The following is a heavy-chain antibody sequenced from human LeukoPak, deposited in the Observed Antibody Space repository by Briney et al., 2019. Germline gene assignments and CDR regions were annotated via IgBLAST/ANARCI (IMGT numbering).Heavy chain of an antibody. CDR3: ARRGGTEYYFDY. V-gene: IGHV1-18*01. Sequence: ASVKVSCKASGYFFPNFGISWVRQAPGQGLEWMGWISPYNRNTTYAQRLQGRVTMTTDTSTSTAYLELRSLTSDDTAVYFCARRGGTEYYFDYWGQGTLVTVSS. J-gene: IGHJ4*02. CDR2: ISPYNRNT. D-gene: IGHD3-10*01. CDR1: GYFFPNFG.